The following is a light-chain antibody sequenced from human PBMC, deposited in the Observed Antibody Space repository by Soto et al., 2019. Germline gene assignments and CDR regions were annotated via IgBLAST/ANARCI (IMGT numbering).Light chain of an antibody. CDR2: GAS. CDR3: QQYGRSGT. V-gene: IGKV3-20*01. J-gene: IGKJ1*01. CDR1: QSVGNNY. Sequence: EVVLTQPPATLALSPGERATLSCRASQSVGNNYLAWYQQKPGQAPRLLIYGASNRATGIPDRYSGSGSGTDFTLTISRLEPEDFAVYYCQQYGRSGTFGQGTKVDI.